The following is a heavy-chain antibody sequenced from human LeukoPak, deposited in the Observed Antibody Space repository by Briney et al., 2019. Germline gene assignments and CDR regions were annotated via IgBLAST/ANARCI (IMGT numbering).Heavy chain of an antibody. V-gene: IGHV4-39*02. Sequence: PSETLSLTCTVSGDSISSSSYYWGWIRQPPGKGLEWIGNIYYTGNTYYNPSLKSRVTISVDTSKNQFSLELSSVTAADTAVYYCARDTVLNYFDYWGQGTLVTVSS. D-gene: IGHD4-17*01. CDR3: ARDTVLNYFDY. CDR2: IYYTGNT. CDR1: GDSISSSSYY. J-gene: IGHJ4*02.